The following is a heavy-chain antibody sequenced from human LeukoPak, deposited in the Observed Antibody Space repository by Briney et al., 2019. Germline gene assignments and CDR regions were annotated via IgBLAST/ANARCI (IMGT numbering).Heavy chain of an antibody. J-gene: IGHJ4*02. CDR3: AKGARTITMIVVADY. V-gene: IGHV3-30*18. D-gene: IGHD3-22*01. Sequence: PGGSLRLSCAASGFTLSTHGMHWVRQAPGKGLEWVAVISYDGSNKYYADSVKGRFTISRDNSKNTLYLQMNSLRAEDTAVYYCAKGARTITMIVVADYWGQGTLVTVSS. CDR2: ISYDGSNK. CDR1: GFTLSTHG.